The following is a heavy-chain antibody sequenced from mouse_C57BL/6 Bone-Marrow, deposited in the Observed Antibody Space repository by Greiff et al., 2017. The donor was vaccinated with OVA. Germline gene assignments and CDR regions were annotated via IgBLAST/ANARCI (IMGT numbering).Heavy chain of an antibody. J-gene: IGHJ3*01. CDR3: ARLLLQAY. V-gene: IGHV5-17*01. Sequence: EVQGVESGGGLVKPGGSLKLSCAASGFPFSDSGMHWVRQAPEKGLEWVAYISSGSSTIYYADTVKGRFTISRDNAKNTLFLQMTSLRSEDTAMYYCARLLLQAYWGQGTLVTVSA. CDR2: ISSGSSTI. D-gene: IGHD1-1*01. CDR1: GFPFSDSG.